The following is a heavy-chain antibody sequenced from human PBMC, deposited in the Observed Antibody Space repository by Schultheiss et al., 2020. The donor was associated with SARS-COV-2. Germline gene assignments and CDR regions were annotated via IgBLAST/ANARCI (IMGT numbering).Heavy chain of an antibody. CDR3: ARAATVVKDYYYYGMDV. J-gene: IGHJ6*02. CDR2: ISYDGSNK. D-gene: IGHD4-23*01. V-gene: IGHV3-30*14. CDR1: GFTFSSYA. Sequence: GGSLRLSCAASGFTFSSYAMHWVRQAPGKGLEWVAVISYDGSNKYYADSVKGRFTISRDNSKNTLYLQMNSLRAEDTAVYYCARAATVVKDYYYYGMDVWGQGTTVTVSS.